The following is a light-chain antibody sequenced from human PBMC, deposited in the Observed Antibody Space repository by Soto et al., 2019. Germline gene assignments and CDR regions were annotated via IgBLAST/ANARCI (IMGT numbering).Light chain of an antibody. CDR2: AAS. V-gene: IGKV1-27*01. Sequence: DSQMIQSPSSLAASVGDRVTITCRASQGVVDDLAWYQQKPGRAPKLLIYAASTLHSGVPSRFSGSGAGTDFTLTISSLPPEDVATYYCQKYNSAPRTFGQGTKVEIK. CDR1: QGVVDD. J-gene: IGKJ1*01. CDR3: QKYNSAPRT.